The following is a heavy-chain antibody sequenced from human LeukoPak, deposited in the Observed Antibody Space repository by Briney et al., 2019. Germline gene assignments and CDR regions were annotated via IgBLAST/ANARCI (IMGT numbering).Heavy chain of an antibody. CDR1: GGSISSSSYY. CDR3: ARRFYYDILTGYSN. J-gene: IGHJ4*02. D-gene: IGHD3-9*01. V-gene: IGHV4-39*01. Sequence: SETLSLTCTVSGGSISSSSYYWGWIRQPPGKGLEWIGSIYYSGSTYYNPSLKSRVTISVDTSKNQFSLKLSSVTAADTAVYYWARRFYYDILTGYSNWGQGTLVTVSS. CDR2: IYYSGST.